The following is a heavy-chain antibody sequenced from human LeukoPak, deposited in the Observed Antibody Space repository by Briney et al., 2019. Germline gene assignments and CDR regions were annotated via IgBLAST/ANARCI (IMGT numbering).Heavy chain of an antibody. V-gene: IGHV1-2*02. CDR3: ARLGGDWNNWFDP. CDR2: INPNSGGT. Sequence: ASVKVSCKASGYTFTGYYMHWVRQAPGQGLEWMGWINPNSGGTNYAQKLQGRVTMTTDTSTSTAYMELRSLRSDDTAVYYCARLGGDWNNWFDPWGQGTLVTVSS. CDR1: GYTFTGYY. D-gene: IGHD2-21*02. J-gene: IGHJ5*02.